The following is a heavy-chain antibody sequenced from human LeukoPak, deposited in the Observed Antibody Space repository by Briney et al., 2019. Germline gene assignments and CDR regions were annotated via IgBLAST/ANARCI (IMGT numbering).Heavy chain of an antibody. CDR2: ITNDGRSI. CDR3: GIKEGGNTAY. Sequence: GGSLRLSCAACGLSFSSHWMHWVGHAPGNGLVWVSRITNDGRSITYADSVEGRFTISRDNAKNMLYLQVNRMRAGDTAVYYCGIKEGGNTAYWGQGTLVTVSS. V-gene: IGHV3-74*01. J-gene: IGHJ4*02. CDR1: GLSFSSHW. D-gene: IGHD1/OR15-1a*01.